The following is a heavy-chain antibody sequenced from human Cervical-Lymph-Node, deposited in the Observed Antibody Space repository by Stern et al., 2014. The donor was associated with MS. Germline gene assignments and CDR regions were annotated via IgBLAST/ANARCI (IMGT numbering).Heavy chain of an antibody. J-gene: IGHJ6*02. CDR2: ISNAGST. V-gene: IGHV4-61*02. CDR3: ARDRVTMVRETWGLYDYYYAMDV. Sequence: QLQLQESGPGLVKPSQTLSLTCSVAGGSLSSGSFHWSWLRQPAGKGLEYIGRISNAGSTKYNPSLNSRVTISMDTSKKQFYLKLRAVTAADTAVYYCARDRVTMVRETWGLYDYYYAMDVWGQGTTVTVSS. CDR1: GGSLSSGSFH. D-gene: IGHD3-10*01.